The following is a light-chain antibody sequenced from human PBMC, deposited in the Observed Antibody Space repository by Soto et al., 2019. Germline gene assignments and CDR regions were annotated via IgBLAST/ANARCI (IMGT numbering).Light chain of an antibody. V-gene: IGKV3-20*01. CDR1: QSVNSSY. CDR3: QQYGSSPRT. Sequence: DIVLTQSPGTLSLSPGERVTLSCRASQSVNSSYLAWYQQKPGQAPRLLIYTASSRATGIPDRFSGGGSGTDFTLTINRLEPEDFAVYYCQQYGSSPRTFGQGTKVEIK. J-gene: IGKJ1*01. CDR2: TAS.